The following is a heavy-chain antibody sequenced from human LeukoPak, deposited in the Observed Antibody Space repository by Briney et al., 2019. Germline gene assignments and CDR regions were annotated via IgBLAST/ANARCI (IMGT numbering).Heavy chain of an antibody. J-gene: IGHJ4*02. Sequence: PGGSLRLSCAASGFTFSSYAMSWVRQAPGKGLEWVSAISGSGGSTYYADSVKGRFTISRDNSKNTLYLQMNSLRAEDTAVYYCAKDLYYDFWSGYSCFDYWGQGTLATVSS. CDR2: ISGSGGST. D-gene: IGHD3-3*01. CDR1: GFTFSSYA. CDR3: AKDLYYDFWSGYSCFDY. V-gene: IGHV3-23*01.